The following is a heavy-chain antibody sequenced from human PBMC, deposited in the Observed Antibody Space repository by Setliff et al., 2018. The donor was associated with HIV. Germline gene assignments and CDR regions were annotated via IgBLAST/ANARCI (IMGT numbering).Heavy chain of an antibody. D-gene: IGHD3-22*01. Sequence: SETLSLTCSVSSGSMTGHYWTWVRQPPGKGLEWIGYLHSLGSSRVSDTPNYSTSLKSRITISLDRSKNQFSLNLSSVTAADTALYYCASLFHDTSAPWLYYFDYWGQGTLVTVSS. CDR3: ASLFHDTSAPWLYYFDY. CDR1: SGSMTGHY. J-gene: IGHJ4*02. CDR2: LHSLGSSRVSDTP. V-gene: IGHV4-4*08.